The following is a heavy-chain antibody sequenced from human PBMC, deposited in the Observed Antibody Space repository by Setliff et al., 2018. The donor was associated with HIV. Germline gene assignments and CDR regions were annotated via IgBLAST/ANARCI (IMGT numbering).Heavy chain of an antibody. D-gene: IGHD3-3*01. V-gene: IGHV4-39*01. CDR2: IFYSGTT. CDR1: GDSLSSSSYY. J-gene: IGHJ4*02. Sequence: SETLSLTCTVSGDSLSSSSYYWGWIRQPPGKGLEWIGSIFYSGTTYYNPSLESRATISVDTSKNQFSLKLSSATATDTAVYYCARHGLRFLACFDYWGQGALVTVSS. CDR3: ARHGLRFLACFDY.